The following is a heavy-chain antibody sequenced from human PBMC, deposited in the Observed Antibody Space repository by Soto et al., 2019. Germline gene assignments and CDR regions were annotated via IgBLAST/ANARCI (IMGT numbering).Heavy chain of an antibody. D-gene: IGHD2-2*01. CDR1: GCTFTSYG. J-gene: IGHJ6*02. V-gene: IGHV1-18*01. CDR2: ISAYNGNT. Sequence: ASVKVSCKASGCTFTSYGISWVRQAPGQGLEWMGWISAYNGNTNYAQKLQGRVTMTTDTSTSTAYMELRSLRSDDTAVYYCARGGIVVVPADIYYYYGMDVWGQGTTVTVSS. CDR3: ARGGIVVVPADIYYYYGMDV.